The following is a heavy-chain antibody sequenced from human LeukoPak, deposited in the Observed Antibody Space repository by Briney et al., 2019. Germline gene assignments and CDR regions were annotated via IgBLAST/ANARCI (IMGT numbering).Heavy chain of an antibody. CDR1: GFTFSSYA. CDR3: ARAVRSYYLHWFDP. Sequence: GSLRLSCAASGFTFSSYAMHWVRQAPGKGLEWVAVISYDGSNKYYADSVKGRFTISRDNSKNTLYLQMNSLRAEDTAVYYCARAVRSYYLHWFDPWGQGTLVTVSS. D-gene: IGHD1-26*01. J-gene: IGHJ5*02. CDR2: ISYDGSNK. V-gene: IGHV3-30*04.